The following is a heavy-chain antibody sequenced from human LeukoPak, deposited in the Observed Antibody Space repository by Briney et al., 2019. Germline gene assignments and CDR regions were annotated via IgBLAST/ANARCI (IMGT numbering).Heavy chain of an antibody. CDR1: GFTFSSYA. CDR2: ISGSGGST. D-gene: IGHD4-17*01. Sequence: GGSLRLSCAASGFTFSSYAMSWVRQAPGKGLEWVSTISGSGGSTYYADSVKGRFTISRDNSKNTLYLQMNSLRAEDTAVYYCANNGDYPYGMDVWGQGTTVTVSS. V-gene: IGHV3-23*01. CDR3: ANNGDYPYGMDV. J-gene: IGHJ6*02.